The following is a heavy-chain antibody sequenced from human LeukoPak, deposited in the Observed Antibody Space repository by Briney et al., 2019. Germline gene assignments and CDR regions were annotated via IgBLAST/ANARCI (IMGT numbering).Heavy chain of an antibody. V-gene: IGHV3-21*01. Sequence: GGSLRLSCAASGFTFSSYSMNWVRQAPGKGLEWVSSISSSSSYIYYADSVNGRFTISRDNAKNSLYLQMNSLRAEDTAVYYCERDIQWLVPGSWGPGTLVTVSS. J-gene: IGHJ5*02. CDR2: ISSSSSYI. D-gene: IGHD6-19*01. CDR1: GFTFSSYS. CDR3: ERDIQWLVPGS.